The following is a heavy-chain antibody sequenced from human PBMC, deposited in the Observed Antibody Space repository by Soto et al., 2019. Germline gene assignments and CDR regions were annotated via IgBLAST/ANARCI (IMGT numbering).Heavy chain of an antibody. CDR1: GYTFTGYY. CDR2: TNPNSGGT. CDR3: AKAGGYEPDYYYYYGMDV. V-gene: IGHV1-2*04. J-gene: IGHJ6*02. Sequence: GASVKVSCKASGYTFTGYYMHWVRQAPGQGLEWMGWTNPNSGGTNYAQKFQGWVTMTRDTSISTAYMELSRLRSDDTAVYYCAKAGGYEPDYYYYYGMDVWGQGTTVTVSS. D-gene: IGHD5-12*01.